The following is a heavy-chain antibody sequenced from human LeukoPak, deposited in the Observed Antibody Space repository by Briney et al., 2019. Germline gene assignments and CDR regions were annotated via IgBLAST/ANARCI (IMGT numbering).Heavy chain of an antibody. Sequence: GRSLRLSCAASGFTFSSYAMHWVRQAPGKGLEWVAVISYDGSNKYYADSVKGRFTISRDNSKNTLYLQMNSLRAEDTAVYYCARLPLVGYSSGWPRVDYWGQGTLVTVSS. J-gene: IGHJ4*02. CDR3: ARLPLVGYSSGWPRVDY. CDR1: GFTFSSYA. V-gene: IGHV3-30-3*01. D-gene: IGHD6-19*01. CDR2: ISYDGSNK.